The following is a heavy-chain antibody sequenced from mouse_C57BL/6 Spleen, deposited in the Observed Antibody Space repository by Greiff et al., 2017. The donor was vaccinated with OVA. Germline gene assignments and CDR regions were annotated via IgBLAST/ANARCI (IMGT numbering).Heavy chain of an antibody. Sequence: QVQLQQSGAELVRPGASVTLSCKASGYTFTDYAMHWVKQTPVPGLEWIGAIDPETGGTAYNQKFKGKAILTADKSSSTAYMELRSLTSEDSAVYYCTRRGYDVDYFDYWGQGTTLTVSS. J-gene: IGHJ2*01. CDR3: TRRGYDVDYFDY. CDR1: GYTFTDYA. CDR2: IDPETGGT. V-gene: IGHV1-15*01. D-gene: IGHD2-2*01.